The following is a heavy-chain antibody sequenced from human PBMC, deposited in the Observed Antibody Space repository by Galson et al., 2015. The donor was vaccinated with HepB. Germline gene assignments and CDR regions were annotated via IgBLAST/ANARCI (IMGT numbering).Heavy chain of an antibody. D-gene: IGHD2-15*01. CDR2: IYPGDSDT. J-gene: IGHJ3*02. CDR1: GNTFTSYW. CDR3: ARRGYCSGGSCHSHAFDI. Sequence: QSGAEVKKPGESLKISCKGSGNTFTSYWIAWVRQMPGKGLEWMGIIYPGDSDTRYSPSFQGQVTISADKSISTAYLQWSSLKASDTAIYYCARRGYCSGGSCHSHAFDIWGQGTMVTVSS. V-gene: IGHV5-51*01.